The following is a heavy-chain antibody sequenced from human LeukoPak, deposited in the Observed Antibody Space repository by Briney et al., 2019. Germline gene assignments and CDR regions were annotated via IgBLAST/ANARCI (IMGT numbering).Heavy chain of an antibody. V-gene: IGHV3-64*01. D-gene: IGHD5-12*01. J-gene: IGHJ6*03. Sequence: GGSLRLSCAASGITFSDYTMHWVRQAPGKGLESVSGISSSGGITYYASFVRGRFTISRDNSKNTLHLQMGSLTVEDMAVYYCAITITGGNYYYMDVWGKGTTVTVSS. CDR2: ISSSGGIT. CDR3: AITITGGNYYYMDV. CDR1: GITFSDYT.